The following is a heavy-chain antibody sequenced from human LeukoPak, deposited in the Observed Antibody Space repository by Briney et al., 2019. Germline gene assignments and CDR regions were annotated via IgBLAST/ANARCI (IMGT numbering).Heavy chain of an antibody. CDR3: ATDRYCSGFPPDY. D-gene: IGHD3-10*01. CDR1: GFTFSSYA. J-gene: IGHJ4*02. V-gene: IGHV3-30*04. CDR2: ISYDGSNK. Sequence: PGRSLRLSCAASGFTFSSYAMHWVRQAPGKGLEWVAFISYDGSNKYYADSVKGRFTISRDNSKNTLYLQMNSLRAEDTAVYYCATDRYCSGFPPDYWGQGTLVTVSS.